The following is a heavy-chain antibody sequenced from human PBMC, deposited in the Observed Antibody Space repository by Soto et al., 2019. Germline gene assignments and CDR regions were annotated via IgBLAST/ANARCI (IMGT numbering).Heavy chain of an antibody. Sequence: SETLSLTCTVSGGSISSFYWNWIRQPPGKGLEWIGYMFNSGTTKYNPSLKSRATMSIDTSKNQFSLKLSSVTTADKAVYYCARGQSGFDFHPFDIWGRGTMVTLSS. CDR3: ARGQSGFDFHPFDI. D-gene: IGHD5-12*01. CDR1: GGSISSFY. V-gene: IGHV4-59*01. J-gene: IGHJ3*02. CDR2: MFNSGTT.